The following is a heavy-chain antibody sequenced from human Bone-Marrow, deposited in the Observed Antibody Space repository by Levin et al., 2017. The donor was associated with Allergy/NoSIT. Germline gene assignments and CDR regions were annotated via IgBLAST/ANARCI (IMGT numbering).Heavy chain of an antibody. Sequence: PGESLKISCAASGFIFSKYWMSWVRQAPGKGLDWVANIKEDGTSKNYADSVKGRFIISRDNAKNTLYLQMDSLRAEDTAVYYCAATLSGEYLLDYWGQGTLVTVAS. V-gene: IGHV3-7*01. CDR2: IKEDGTSK. CDR1: GFIFSKYW. CDR3: AATLSGEYLLDY. J-gene: IGHJ4*02. D-gene: IGHD7-27*01.